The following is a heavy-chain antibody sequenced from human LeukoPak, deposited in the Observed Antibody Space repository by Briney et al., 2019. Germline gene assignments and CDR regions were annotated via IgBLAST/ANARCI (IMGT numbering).Heavy chain of an antibody. CDR2: ISPNSCDT. J-gene: IGHJ4*02. D-gene: IGHD2-15*01. CDR3: ARDGYCGAGSCSYVTWALDY. CDR1: GYTFTGYY. Sequence: ASVRLSCKSSGYTFTGYYIHWVRQAPGQGLEWMGWISPNSCDTNYAQKSQGRVTTTRDTSINTAYMEVSRLRSDDTAVYYCARDGYCGAGSCSYVTWALDYWGQGTLVTVSS. V-gene: IGHV1-2*02.